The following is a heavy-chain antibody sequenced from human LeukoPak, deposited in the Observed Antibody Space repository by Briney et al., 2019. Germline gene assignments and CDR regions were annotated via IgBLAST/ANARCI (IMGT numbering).Heavy chain of an antibody. D-gene: IGHD1-14*01. V-gene: IGHV4-59*01. CDR3: ARAHLGMTHDY. Sequence: SETLSLTCTVSGGSISSYYWSWIRQPPGKGLGWIGYIYYSGSTNYNPSLKSRVTISVDTSKNQFSLKLSSVTAADTAVYYCARAHLGMTHDYWGQGTLVTVSS. CDR1: GGSISSYY. J-gene: IGHJ4*02. CDR2: IYYSGST.